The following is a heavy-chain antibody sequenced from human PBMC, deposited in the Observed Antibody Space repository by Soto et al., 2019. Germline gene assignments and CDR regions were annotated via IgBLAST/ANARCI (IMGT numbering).Heavy chain of an antibody. CDR3: ARDSDGSFDP. J-gene: IGHJ5*02. CDR2: ISPYNGNT. Sequence: QVQLVQSGGDVRKPGASVKVSCKASGYIFINYDITWVRQAPGKGLEWMGSISPYNGNTKSSQKLQDRLTMTTDTSTTTAYMELRGLTSDDTAVYFCARDSDGSFDPWGQGTLVTVSS. CDR1: GYIFINYD. V-gene: IGHV1-18*01.